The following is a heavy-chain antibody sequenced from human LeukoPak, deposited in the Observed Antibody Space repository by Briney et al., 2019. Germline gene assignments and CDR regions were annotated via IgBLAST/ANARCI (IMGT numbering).Heavy chain of an antibody. CDR1: GYTFTSYY. V-gene: IGHV1-46*01. D-gene: IGHD6-13*01. CDR2: INPSDGST. Sequence: EASVKVSCKASGYTFTSYYVHWVRQAPGQGLGRMGIINPSDGSTSYAQKFQGRVIMTRDTSTSTVNMELSSLRSEDTAVYYCARGTSSWYYFDYWGQGTLVTVSS. J-gene: IGHJ4*02. CDR3: ARGTSSWYYFDY.